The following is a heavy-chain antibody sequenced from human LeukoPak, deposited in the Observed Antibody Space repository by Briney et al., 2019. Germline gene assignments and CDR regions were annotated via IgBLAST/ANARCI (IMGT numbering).Heavy chain of an antibody. D-gene: IGHD2-2*01. CDR2: IKEDGRKT. Sequence: GGSLRLSCAASGFTFSDYYMSWIRQAPGKGLEWVANIKEDGRKTYYVDSVKGRFSISRDNAKSSLYLQMNSLRAEETAVYFCAREIPGAMNAFDIWGQGTRVTVSS. CDR3: AREIPGAMNAFDI. CDR1: GFTFSDYY. J-gene: IGHJ3*02. V-gene: IGHV3-7*01.